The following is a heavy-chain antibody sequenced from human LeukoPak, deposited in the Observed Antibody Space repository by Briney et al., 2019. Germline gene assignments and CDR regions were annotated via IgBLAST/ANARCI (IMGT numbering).Heavy chain of an antibody. J-gene: IGHJ4*02. V-gene: IGHV3-30-3*01. D-gene: IGHD6-19*01. Sequence: PGRSLRPSCAASGFTFSSYAMHWVRQAPGKGLEWVAVISYDGSNKYYADSVKGRFTISRDNSKNTLYLQMNSLRAEDTAVYYCARGTVAGTDWGQGTLVTVSS. CDR3: ARGTVAGTD. CDR2: ISYDGSNK. CDR1: GFTFSSYA.